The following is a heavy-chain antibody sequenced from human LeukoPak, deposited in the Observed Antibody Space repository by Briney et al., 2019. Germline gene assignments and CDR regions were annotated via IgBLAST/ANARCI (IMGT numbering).Heavy chain of an antibody. Sequence: TGGSLRLSCAASGLDFNTYSMNWVRQTPGMVLQWVASIGHSSQYIYYADSVKGRFTISRDNAKSSLFLQMHSLRVEDTAVYFCVTDPGLPRLKYYFNNWGQGTLVTVSS. CDR3: VTDPGLPRLKYYFNN. J-gene: IGHJ1*01. CDR2: IGHSSQYI. CDR1: GLDFNTYS. D-gene: IGHD2/OR15-2a*01. V-gene: IGHV3-21*01.